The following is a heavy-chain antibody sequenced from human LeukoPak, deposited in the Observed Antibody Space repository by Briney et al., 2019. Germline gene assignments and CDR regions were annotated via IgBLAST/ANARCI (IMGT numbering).Heavy chain of an antibody. CDR2: INTNTGNP. D-gene: IGHD6-13*01. CDR1: GYTFTSYA. Sequence: ASVKVSCKASGYTFTSYAMNWVRQAPGQGLEWMGWINTNTGNPTYAQGFTGRFVFSLDTSVSTAYLQISSLKVEDTAVYYCARPSYSSSWSDYYFDYWGQGTLVTVSS. V-gene: IGHV7-4-1*02. J-gene: IGHJ4*02. CDR3: ARPSYSSSWSDYYFDY.